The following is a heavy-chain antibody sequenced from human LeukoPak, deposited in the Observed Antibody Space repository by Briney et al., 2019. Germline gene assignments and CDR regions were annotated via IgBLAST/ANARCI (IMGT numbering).Heavy chain of an antibody. V-gene: IGHV1-69*13. D-gene: IGHD2-15*01. J-gene: IGHJ4*02. CDR2: IIPIFGTA. Sequence: ASVKVSCKASGGTFSSYAISWVRHATGQGLEWMGGIIPIFGTANYAQKFQGRVTITADESTSTAYMELSSLRSEGTAVYYCARGAGCSGGSCYLFDYWGQGTLVTVSS. CDR1: GGTFSSYA. CDR3: ARGAGCSGGSCYLFDY.